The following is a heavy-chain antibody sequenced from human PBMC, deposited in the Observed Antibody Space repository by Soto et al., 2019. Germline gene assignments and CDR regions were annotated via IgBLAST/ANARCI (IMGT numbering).Heavy chain of an antibody. J-gene: IGHJ6*02. D-gene: IGHD2-8*01. CDR2: INPKSGGT. CDR3: ARGHSTDCSNGVCSFFYNHEMDV. Sequence: ASVKVSCKASGYSFTVSHIHWVRQAPGQGLEWLGRINPKSGGTSTAQKFQGWVTMTRDRSISTVYMELTRLRSDDTAVYFCARGHSTDCSNGVCSFFYNHEMDVWGQGTTVTVSS. CDR1: GYSFTVSH. V-gene: IGHV1-2*04.